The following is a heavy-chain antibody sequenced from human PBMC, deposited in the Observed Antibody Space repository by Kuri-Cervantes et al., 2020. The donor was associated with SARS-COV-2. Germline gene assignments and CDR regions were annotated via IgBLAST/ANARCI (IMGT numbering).Heavy chain of an antibody. CDR3: ARAPSKPSSGYRN. CDR1: GFTFSGYT. Sequence: GESLKISCVATGFTFSGYTMNWVRQAPGKALQWVSSISGSGSYIYYADSVKGRFTVSRDSAKNSLYLQMNSLRAEDTAVYYCARAPSKPSSGYRNWGQGTLVTVSS. V-gene: IGHV3-21*01. D-gene: IGHD3-22*01. CDR2: ISGSGSYI. J-gene: IGHJ4*02.